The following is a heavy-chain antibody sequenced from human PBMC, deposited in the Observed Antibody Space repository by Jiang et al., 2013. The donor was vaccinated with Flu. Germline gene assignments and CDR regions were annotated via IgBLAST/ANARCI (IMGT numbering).Heavy chain of an antibody. CDR1: GYSFTSYW. V-gene: IGHV5-51*01. J-gene: IGHJ5*02. CDR2: IYPGDSDT. D-gene: IGHD3-10*01. CDR3: ARTLRFGELLTGWFDP. Sequence: SLKISCKGSGYSFTSYWIGWVRQMPGKGLEWMGIIYPGDSDTRYSPSFQGQVTISADKSISTAYLQWSSLKASDTAMYYCARTLRFGELLTGWFDPWGQGTLVTVSS.